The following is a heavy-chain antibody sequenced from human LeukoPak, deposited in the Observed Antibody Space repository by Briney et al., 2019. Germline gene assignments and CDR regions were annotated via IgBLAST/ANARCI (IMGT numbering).Heavy chain of an antibody. J-gene: IGHJ3*02. V-gene: IGHV4-59*08. Sequence: RSSETLSLTCTVSGGSISSYYWSWIRQPPGKGLEWIGYINYSGNTNYNPSLKSRVTISVDMSDNQFSLKLSSVTAADTAVYYCARHPPRESRGNAFDIWGQGTRVTVS. D-gene: IGHD5-12*01. CDR3: ARHPPRESRGNAFDI. CDR1: GGSISSYY. CDR2: INYSGNT.